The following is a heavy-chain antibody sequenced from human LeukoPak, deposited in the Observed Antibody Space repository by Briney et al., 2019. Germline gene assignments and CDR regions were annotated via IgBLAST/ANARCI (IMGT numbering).Heavy chain of an antibody. J-gene: IGHJ6*03. CDR2: IYPGDSDT. CDR1: GYSFTSYW. V-gene: IGHV5-51*01. CDR3: ASSYNWNSYYYYMDV. Sequence: GESLKISCKGSGYSFTSYWIGWVRQMPGKGLEWMGIIYPGDSDTRYSPSFQGQVTISADKSISTAYLQWSSLKASDTAMYYCASSYNWNSYYYYMDVWSKGTTVTVSS. D-gene: IGHD1/OR15-1a*01.